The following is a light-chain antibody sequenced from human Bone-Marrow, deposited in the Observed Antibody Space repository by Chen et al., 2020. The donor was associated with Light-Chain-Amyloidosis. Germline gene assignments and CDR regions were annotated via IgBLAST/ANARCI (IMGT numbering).Light chain of an antibody. V-gene: IGKV1-33*01. Sequence: DIQMTQSPSSLSASVGDRVNITCQASQNIRDNLNWYQHKPGKDPKVLVYDASNLETGVPSRFSGSGSGTDVTFTISSLQPEDFATYYCQLYANLEFTFGPGTKVDMK. CDR1: QNIRDN. CDR3: QLYANLEFT. CDR2: DAS. J-gene: IGKJ3*01.